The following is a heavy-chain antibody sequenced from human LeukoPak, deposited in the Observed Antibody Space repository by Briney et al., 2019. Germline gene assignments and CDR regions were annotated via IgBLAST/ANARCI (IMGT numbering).Heavy chain of an antibody. CDR1: GYTFTSYG. Sequence: ASVKVSCKASGYTFTSYGISWVRQAPGQGLEWMGWISAYNGNTNYAQKLQGRVTMTRDMSTSTVYMELSSLTSEDTPVYYCARTRGYYFDYWGQGTLVTVSS. CDR2: ISAYNGNT. V-gene: IGHV1-18*01. CDR3: ARTRGYYFDY. J-gene: IGHJ4*02.